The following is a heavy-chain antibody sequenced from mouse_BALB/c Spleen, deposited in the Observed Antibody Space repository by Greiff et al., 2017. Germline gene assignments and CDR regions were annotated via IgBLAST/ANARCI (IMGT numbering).Heavy chain of an antibody. CDR1: GFTFSSFG. CDR3: ARIGYAMDY. J-gene: IGHJ4*01. CDR2: ISSGSSTI. V-gene: IGHV5-17*02. D-gene: IGHD2-14*01. Sequence: EVMLVESGGGLVQPGGSRKLSCAASGFTFSSFGMHWVRQAPEKGLEWVAYISSGSSTIYYADTVKGRFTISRDNPKNTLFLQMTSLRSEDTAMYYCARIGYAMDYWGQGTSVTVSS.